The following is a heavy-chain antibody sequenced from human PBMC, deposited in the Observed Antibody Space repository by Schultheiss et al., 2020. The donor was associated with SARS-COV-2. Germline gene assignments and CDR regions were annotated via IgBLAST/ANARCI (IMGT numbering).Heavy chain of an antibody. D-gene: IGHD3-9*01. V-gene: IGHV4-31*03. Sequence: SETLSLTCTVSGGSISSGGYYWSWIRQHPGKGLEWIGYIYYSGSTYYNPSLKSRVTISVDTSKNQFSLKLSSVTAADTAVYYCARDGVLRYFDSSRNYYGMDVWGQGTTVTVSS. CDR1: GGSISSGGYY. J-gene: IGHJ6*02. CDR2: IYYSGST. CDR3: ARDGVLRYFDSSRNYYGMDV.